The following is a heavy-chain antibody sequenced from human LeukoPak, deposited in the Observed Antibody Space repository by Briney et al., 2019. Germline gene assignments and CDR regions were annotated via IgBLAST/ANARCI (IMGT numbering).Heavy chain of an antibody. CDR1: GFTFSSFA. CDR3: ANGLAVEDPSAEYFQH. CDR2: ISGSGGST. J-gene: IGHJ1*01. D-gene: IGHD6-19*01. Sequence: GGSLRLSCAASGFTFSSFAMSWVRQAPGKGLEWVSAISGSGGSTYYADSVKGRFTISRDNSKNTLYLQMNSLRAEDTAVYYCANGLAVEDPSAEYFQHWGQGTLVTVSS. V-gene: IGHV3-23*01.